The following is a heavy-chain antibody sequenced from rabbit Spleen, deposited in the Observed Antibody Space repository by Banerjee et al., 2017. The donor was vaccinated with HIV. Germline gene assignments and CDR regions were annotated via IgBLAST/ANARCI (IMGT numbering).Heavy chain of an antibody. J-gene: IGHJ6*01. D-gene: IGHD8-1*01. Sequence: QEQLVESGGGLVKPGASLTLTCKASGFPFSEKAVMCWVRQAPGKGLEWIGCIYAGSGGFTYYANWAKGRFSCSKTSSTTVTLQMTSLTAADTATYFCARDTGSSFSSYGMDLWGQGTLVTVS. V-gene: IGHV1S45*01. CDR1: GFPFSEKAV. CDR3: ARDTGSSFSSYGMDL. CDR2: IYAGSGGFT.